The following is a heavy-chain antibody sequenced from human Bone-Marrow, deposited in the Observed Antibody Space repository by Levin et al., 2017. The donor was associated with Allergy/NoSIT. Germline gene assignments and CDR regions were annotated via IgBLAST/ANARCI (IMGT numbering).Heavy chain of an antibody. V-gene: IGHV3-9*01. CDR2: ISWNSGSI. CDR3: AREGDSSSPGYFDY. CDR1: GFTFDDHA. J-gene: IGHJ4*02. D-gene: IGHD6-6*01. Sequence: GGFLRLSCAASGFTFDDHAMHWVRQAPGKGLEWVSGISWNSGSIAYADSVKGRFTISRDSAKNSLYLQMNSLRAEDTALYYCAREGDSSSPGYFDYWGQGTLVTVSS.